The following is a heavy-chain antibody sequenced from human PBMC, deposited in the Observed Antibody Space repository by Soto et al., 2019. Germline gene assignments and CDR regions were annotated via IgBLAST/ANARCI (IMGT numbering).Heavy chain of an antibody. D-gene: IGHD6-13*01. V-gene: IGHV3-7*01. CDR1: GFTFSSYW. CDR2: KKQDGSEK. J-gene: IGHJ6*02. CDR3: ARIASTGRGWDV. Sequence: EVQLVESGGGLVQPGGSLRLSCADSGFTFSSYWMSWVRQAPVKGLEWVGNKKQDGSEKNYVDSVKGRFTISRDNAKNSLYLQMNSLRAEDTAVYYCARIASTGRGWDVWGQGTTVVVSS.